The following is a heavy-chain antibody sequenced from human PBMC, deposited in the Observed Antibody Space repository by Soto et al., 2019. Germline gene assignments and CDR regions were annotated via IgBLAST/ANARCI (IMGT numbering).Heavy chain of an antibody. Sequence: GESLKISCKTSGYIFSGHWISWVRQVPGKGLQWMGNIDPSDSYINYNPAFRGHVTFSVDKSNSTAYLHWRSLGPSDTAIYYCARHGAAIWLGYWGQGTLVTVS. V-gene: IGHV5-10-1*01. CDR1: GYIFSGHW. J-gene: IGHJ4*02. CDR2: IDPSDSYI. CDR3: ARHGAAIWLGY. D-gene: IGHD6-19*01.